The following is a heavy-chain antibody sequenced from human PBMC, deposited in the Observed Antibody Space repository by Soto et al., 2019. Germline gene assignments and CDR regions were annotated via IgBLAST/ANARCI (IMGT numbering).Heavy chain of an antibody. V-gene: IGHV3-23*01. CDR1: GVSFSIYA. CDR3: AKAAYCGGDCYSGVSDY. CDR2: ISGSGGST. Sequence: PWWSMRLASAACGVSFSIYAMSWVRQAPGKGLEWVSAISGSGGSTYYADSVKGRFTISRDNSKNTLYLQMTSLRAEDTAVYYCAKAAYCGGDCYSGVSDYWGQGTLVTVSS. D-gene: IGHD2-21*02. J-gene: IGHJ4*02.